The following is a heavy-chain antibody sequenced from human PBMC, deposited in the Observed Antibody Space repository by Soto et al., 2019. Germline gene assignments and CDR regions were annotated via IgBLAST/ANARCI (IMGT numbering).Heavy chain of an antibody. V-gene: IGHV1-3*01. Sequence: QVQLVQSGAEVKKPGASVKVSCKASGYTFTSHAMHWVRQAPGTRLEWMGWSNAGNGNTKYSQKFQGRVTITRDTSAITAYMELSSLRSEDTAVYYCARGSRQQLAIYYFDSWGQGTLVTVSS. D-gene: IGHD6-13*01. CDR1: GYTFTSHA. CDR3: ARGSRQQLAIYYFDS. CDR2: SNAGNGNT. J-gene: IGHJ4*02.